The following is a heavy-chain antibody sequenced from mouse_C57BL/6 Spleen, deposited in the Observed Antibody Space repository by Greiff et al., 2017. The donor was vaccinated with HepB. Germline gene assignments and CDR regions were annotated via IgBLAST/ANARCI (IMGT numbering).Heavy chain of an antibody. CDR3: AREGGIYDGYYLYYFDY. V-gene: IGHV1-82*01. CDR2: IYPGDGDT. CDR1: GYAFSSSW. Sequence: QVQLKESGPELVKPGASVKISCKASGYAFSSSWMNWAKQRPGKGLEWIVRIYPGDGDTNYNGKFKGKATLTADKSSSTAYMQLSSLTSEDSAVYFCAREGGIYDGYYLYYFDYWGQGTTLTVSS. J-gene: IGHJ2*01. D-gene: IGHD2-3*01.